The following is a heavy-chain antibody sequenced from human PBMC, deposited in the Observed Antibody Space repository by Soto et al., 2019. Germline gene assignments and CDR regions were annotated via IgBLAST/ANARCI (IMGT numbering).Heavy chain of an antibody. Sequence: SETLSLTCAVSGYSISSGYYWGWIRQPPGKGLEWIGSIYHSGSTYYNPSLKSRVTISVDTSKNQFSLKLSSVTAADTAMYYCARGGYCSGGSCSTLGDFDYWGQGTLVTVSS. V-gene: IGHV4-38-2*01. CDR3: ARGGYCSGGSCSTLGDFDY. CDR1: GYSISSGYY. D-gene: IGHD2-15*01. J-gene: IGHJ4*02. CDR2: IYHSGST.